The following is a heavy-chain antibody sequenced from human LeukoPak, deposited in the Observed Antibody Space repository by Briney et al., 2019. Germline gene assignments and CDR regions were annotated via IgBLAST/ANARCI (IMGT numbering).Heavy chain of an antibody. D-gene: IGHD6-13*01. V-gene: IGHV3-74*01. J-gene: IGHJ4*02. CDR3: ASQQADY. Sequence: GGSLRLSCAASGFTFSNYWMHWVRQAPGKGLVWVSRINSDGINTSYADSVKGRFSISRDSSKNILYLQMNSLRAEDTAVYYCASQQADYWGQGTLVTVSS. CDR2: INSDGINT. CDR1: GFTFSNYW.